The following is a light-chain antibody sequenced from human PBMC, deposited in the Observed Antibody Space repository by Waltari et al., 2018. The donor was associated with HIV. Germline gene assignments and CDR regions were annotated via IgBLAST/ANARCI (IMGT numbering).Light chain of an antibody. CDR3: AAWDDSLHGVV. CDR1: SSNIGNNA. J-gene: IGLJ3*02. V-gene: IGLV1-36*01. CDR2: YND. Sequence: QSVLTQPPSVSEAPRQRVTISCSESSSNIGNNAVTWYPQLPGKAPKLLIYYNDMLSSGVSDRFSGSKSGTSASLAISGLQSEDEADYYCAAWDDSLHGVVFGGGTKLTVL.